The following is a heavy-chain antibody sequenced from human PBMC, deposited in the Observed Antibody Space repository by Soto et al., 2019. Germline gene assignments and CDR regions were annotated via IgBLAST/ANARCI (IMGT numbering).Heavy chain of an antibody. V-gene: IGHV4-34*01. CDR2: INHSGSS. J-gene: IGHJ3*02. CDR1: GGSFSAYY. Sequence: PSETLSLTCAVYGGSFSAYYWSWIRQPPGKGLKWIGEINHSGSSNYNSSLMSRVTISVDTSKNQFSLKLSSVTAADTAVYFCARLGDTGTFDIWGQGTMVS. CDR3: ARLGDTGTFDI. D-gene: IGHD2-2*02.